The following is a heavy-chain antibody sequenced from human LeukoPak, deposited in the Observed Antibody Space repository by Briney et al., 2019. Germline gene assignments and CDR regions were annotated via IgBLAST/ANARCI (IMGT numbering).Heavy chain of an antibody. D-gene: IGHD5-18*01. CDR3: AKDSGSIRNRGYPTKLPFDI. Sequence: RAGGSLRLSCAASGFTFSNYGMHWVRQAPGKGLEWVAFIRYDGSNKYYADSVKGRFTISRDNSKNTLYLQMNSLRAEDTAVYYCAKDSGSIRNRGYPTKLPFDIWGQGTMVTVSS. CDR1: GFTFSNYG. V-gene: IGHV3-30*02. CDR2: IRYDGSNK. J-gene: IGHJ3*02.